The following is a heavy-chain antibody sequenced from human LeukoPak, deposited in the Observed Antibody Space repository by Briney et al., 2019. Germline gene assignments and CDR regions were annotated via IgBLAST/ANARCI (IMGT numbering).Heavy chain of an antibody. J-gene: IGHJ5*02. D-gene: IGHD2-21*02. CDR3: ASSYCGGNCLVS. CDR1: GFTFSDYY. V-gene: IGHV3-11*01. CDR2: ISSSGSTT. Sequence: GGSLRLSCAASGFTFSDYYMSWTRQAPGRGLESVSYISSSGSTTYYTDSVKGRFTISRDNAKNSLYLQMNSLRPEDTAVYYCASSYCGGNCLVSWGQGTLVTVSS.